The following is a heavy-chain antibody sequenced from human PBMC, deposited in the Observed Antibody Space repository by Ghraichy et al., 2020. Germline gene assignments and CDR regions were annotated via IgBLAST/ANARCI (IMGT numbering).Heavy chain of an antibody. CDR1: GFTFSSYA. CDR2: IAHDAKSQ. J-gene: IGHJ4*02. Sequence: GGSLRLSCAASGFTFSSYAMHWVRHAPGKGLEWVAVIAHDAKSQHYADSVKGRFTISRDNSENSLCLQMNSLRAEDTAVYYCVRDVPGSRLDHWGQGILVSVSS. V-gene: IGHV3-30*04. CDR3: VRDVPGSRLDH. D-gene: IGHD1-14*01.